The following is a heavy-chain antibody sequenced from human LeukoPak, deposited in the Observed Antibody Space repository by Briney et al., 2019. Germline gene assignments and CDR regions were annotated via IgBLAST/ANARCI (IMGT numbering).Heavy chain of an antibody. CDR2: VSGSDGSS. J-gene: IGHJ4*02. CDR3: AKGGLGGYNAVFDH. V-gene: IGHV3-23*01. CDR1: GFTFVGNA. Sequence: PGGSLRLSCATSGFTFVGNAMSWVRQAPGKGLECVSGVSGSDGSSHYADSVKGRFTISVDNSKNTLHLQMNSLRAEDTAVYYCAKGGLGGYNAVFDHWGQGTLVTVSS. D-gene: IGHD5-24*01.